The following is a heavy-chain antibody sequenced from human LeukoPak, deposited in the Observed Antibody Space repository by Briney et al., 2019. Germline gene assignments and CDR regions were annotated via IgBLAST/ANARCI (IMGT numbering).Heavy chain of an antibody. CDR2: IYYSGST. V-gene: IGHV4-61*01. D-gene: IGHD3-22*01. J-gene: IGHJ1*01. CDR3: ARGGDYYDSSGYYPRPFEYFQH. CDR1: GGSVSSGSYY. Sequence: SETLSLTCTVSGGSVSSGSYYWSWIRQPPGKGLEWIGYIYYSGSTNYNPSLKSRVTISVDTSKNQFSLKLSSVTAADTAVYYCARGGDYYDSSGYYPRPFEYFQHWGQGTLVTVSS.